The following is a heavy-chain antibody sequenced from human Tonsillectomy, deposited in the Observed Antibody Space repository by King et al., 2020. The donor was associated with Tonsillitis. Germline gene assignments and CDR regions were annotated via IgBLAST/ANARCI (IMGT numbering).Heavy chain of an antibody. Sequence: GQLVQSGGGLVQRGGSLRLSCAASGFTFSTFCMNWVRQAPGKGLEWVSYISSSSSSMYYADSVKGRFTISRDNAKNSLHLQMNSLRDEDTAVYYCATLPRGDTDYSYYYGMDVWGQGTTVTVSS. J-gene: IGHJ6*02. D-gene: IGHD2-21*02. V-gene: IGHV3-48*02. CDR3: ATLPRGDTDYSYYYGMDV. CDR1: GFTFSTFC. CDR2: ISSSSSSM.